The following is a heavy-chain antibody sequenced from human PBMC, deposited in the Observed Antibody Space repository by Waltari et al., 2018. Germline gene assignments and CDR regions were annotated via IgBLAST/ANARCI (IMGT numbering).Heavy chain of an antibody. D-gene: IGHD6-19*01. Sequence: ESQLVESGGGLVKPGGSLRVSCAASGFTFTNLWMTWVRQAPGKGRGWVGHRKRKVNGGAPDYGAPVKGRFTIARDDSKNTLYLQMSSLRTEDTAVYYCATDVPYTGGGALTFWGQGTLVTVSS. CDR2: RKRKVNGGAP. V-gene: IGHV3-15*01. CDR1: GFTFTNLW. J-gene: IGHJ4*02. CDR3: ATDVPYTGGGALTF.